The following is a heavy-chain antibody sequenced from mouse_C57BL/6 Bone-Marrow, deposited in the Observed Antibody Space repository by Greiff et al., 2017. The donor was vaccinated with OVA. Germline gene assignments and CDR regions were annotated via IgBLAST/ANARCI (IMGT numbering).Heavy chain of an antibody. D-gene: IGHD1-1*01. CDR1: GFTFSSYA. V-gene: IGHV5-4*01. J-gene: IGHJ4*01. CDR3: ARDRYYYGSGSYAMDY. Sequence: EVKVVESGGGLVKPGGSLKLSCAASGFTFSSYAMSWVRQTPEKRLEWVATISAGGSYTYYPDNVKGRFTISRDNPKNNLYLQMSHLKSEDTAMDYCARDRYYYGSGSYAMDYWGQGTSVTVSS. CDR2: ISAGGSYT.